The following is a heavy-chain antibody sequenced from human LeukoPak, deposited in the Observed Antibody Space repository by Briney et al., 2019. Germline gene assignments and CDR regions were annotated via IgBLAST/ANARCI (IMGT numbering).Heavy chain of an antibody. V-gene: IGHV1-2*02. J-gene: IGHJ6*03. CDR2: INPNSGGT. CDR1: GYTFTGYY. Sequence: GTSAKVSCKASGYTFTGYYMHWVRQAPGQGLEWMGWINPNSGGTNYAQKFQGRVTMTRDTSISTAYMELSRLRSDDTAVYYCARGVAGSYYYYYMDVWGKGTTVTISS. D-gene: IGHD6-19*01. CDR3: ARGVAGSYYYYYMDV.